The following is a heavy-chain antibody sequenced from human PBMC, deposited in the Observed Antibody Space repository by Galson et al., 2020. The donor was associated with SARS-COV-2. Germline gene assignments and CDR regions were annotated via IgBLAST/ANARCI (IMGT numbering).Heavy chain of an antibody. CDR1: EFTLRSYW. J-gene: IGHJ4*02. CDR3: ARAPYSGNSINTLEY. CDR2: VNSDGSST. D-gene: IGHD1-26*01. Sequence: SCIASEFTLRSYWMHWVRQAPGKGLVWVSRVNSDGSSTTYADSVKGRFTISRDNAKNTLYLQMNSLRADDTAVYYCARAPYSGNSINTLEYWGQGTLVTVSS. V-gene: IGHV3-74*01.